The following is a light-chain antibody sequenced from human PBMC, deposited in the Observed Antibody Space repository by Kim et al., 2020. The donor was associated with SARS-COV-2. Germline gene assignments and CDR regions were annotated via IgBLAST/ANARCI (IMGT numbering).Light chain of an antibody. V-gene: IGKV3-15*01. Sequence: EIVMTQSPATLSVSPGERATLSCRASQSLSSNLVWYQQKPGQAPRLLIYGASTRATGIPARFSGSGSGTEFTLTISSLQSEDFAVYYCQQYNNWPLTFGQGTKVDIK. CDR3: QQYNNWPLT. CDR2: GAS. J-gene: IGKJ1*01. CDR1: QSLSSN.